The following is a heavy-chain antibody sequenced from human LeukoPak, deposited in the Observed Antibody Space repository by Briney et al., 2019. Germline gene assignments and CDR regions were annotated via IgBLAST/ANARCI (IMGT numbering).Heavy chain of an antibody. D-gene: IGHD3-22*01. CDR1: GFTFSSYA. J-gene: IGHJ3*02. CDR2: ISWSWGST. CDR3: AKDHYYCDSSGQGYAFDI. V-gene: IGHV3-23*01. Sequence: GGSLRLSCAASGFTFSSYAMLGVRQATGKGLEGLSAISWSWGSTYCADPVKRRFTISRDNSKNTMYLQMNSLRAEDTAVYYCAKDHYYCDSSGQGYAFDIWGQGPMVIVS.